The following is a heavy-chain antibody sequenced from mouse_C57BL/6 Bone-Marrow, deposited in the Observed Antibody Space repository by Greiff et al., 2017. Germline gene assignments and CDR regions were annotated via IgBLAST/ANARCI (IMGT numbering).Heavy chain of an antibody. CDR1: GYTFTSYW. V-gene: IGHV1-64*01. Sequence: QVQLKQPGAELVKPGASVKLSCKASGYTFTSYWMHWVKQRPGQGLEWIGMIHPNSGSTNYNEKFKSKATLTVDKSSSTAYMQLSSLTSEDSAVYYCARRDYYGSSYGYWGKGTLVTVSA. J-gene: IGHJ3*01. CDR2: IHPNSGST. CDR3: ARRDYYGSSYGY. D-gene: IGHD1-1*01.